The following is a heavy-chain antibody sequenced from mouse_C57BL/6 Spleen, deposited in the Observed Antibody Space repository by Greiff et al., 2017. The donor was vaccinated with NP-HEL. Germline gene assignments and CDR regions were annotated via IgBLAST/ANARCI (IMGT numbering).Heavy chain of an antibody. CDR1: GYTFTEYP. D-gene: IGHD1-1*01. CDR3: ARHPYYYGSSFYAMDY. Sequence: VQLQESGAELVKPGASVKLSRKASGYTFTEYPIHWVKQRSGQGLEWIGWFYPGSGSIKYNEKFKDKATLTADKSSSTVYMELSRLTAEDSAVYFCARHPYYYGSSFYAMDYWGQGTSVTVSS. V-gene: IGHV1-62-2*01. CDR2: FYPGSGSI. J-gene: IGHJ4*01.